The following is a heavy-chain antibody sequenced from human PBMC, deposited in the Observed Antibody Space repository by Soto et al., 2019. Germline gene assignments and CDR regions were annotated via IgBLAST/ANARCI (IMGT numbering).Heavy chain of an antibody. D-gene: IGHD6-19*01. Sequence: PSETLSLTCTVSGGSISSYYLSWIRQPPGKGLEWIGYIYYSGSTNYNPSLKSRVTISVDKSKNQFSLKLSSVTAADTAVYYCARGRAVAGTFYYYYGMDVWGQGTTVTVSS. V-gene: IGHV4-59*12. CDR3: ARGRAVAGTFYYYYGMDV. CDR2: IYYSGST. J-gene: IGHJ6*02. CDR1: GGSISSYY.